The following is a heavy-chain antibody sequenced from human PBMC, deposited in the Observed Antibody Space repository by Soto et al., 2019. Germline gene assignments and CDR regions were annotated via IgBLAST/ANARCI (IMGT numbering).Heavy chain of an antibody. V-gene: IGHV3-48*03. CDR3: VRYCGTTLCNGVATRTFDY. CDR1: RFTFSAYE. J-gene: IGHJ4*02. CDR2: ISTSGSTV. Sequence: PGGSLGLSCAASRFTFSAYEMHWFRQAPGKGLEWVSYISTSGSTVYYADSVKGRFTVSRDNTRNSLYLQMDSLRDEDTALYYCVRYCGTTLCNGVATRTFDYWVQGT. D-gene: IGHD5-12*01.